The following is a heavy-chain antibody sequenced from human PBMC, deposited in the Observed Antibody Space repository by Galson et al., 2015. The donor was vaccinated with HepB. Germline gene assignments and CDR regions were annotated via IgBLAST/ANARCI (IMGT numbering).Heavy chain of an antibody. J-gene: IGHJ4*02. CDR3: ARGTPYDSSGYYLVDY. Sequence: SLRLSCAASGFTFSSYSMNWVRQAPGKGLEWVSYISSSSSTIYYADSVKGRFTISRDNAKNSLYLQMNSLRDEDTAVYYCARGTPYDSSGYYLVDYWGQGTLVTVSS. CDR2: ISSSSSTI. CDR1: GFTFSSYS. V-gene: IGHV3-48*02. D-gene: IGHD3-22*01.